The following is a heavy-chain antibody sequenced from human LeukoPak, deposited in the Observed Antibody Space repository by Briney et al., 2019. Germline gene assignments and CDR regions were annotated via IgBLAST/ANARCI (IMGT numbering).Heavy chain of an antibody. CDR1: GFTFSSHA. Sequence: GGSLRLSCAASGFTFSSHAMVWVRQAPGKGLEWVSATGGLGGSTYYAGSVKGRFTISRDNSRNTLYLQMDGLRADDTAVYYCARDAGVVAVHYFDHWGHGTLATVSS. CDR2: TGGLGGST. D-gene: IGHD3-3*01. V-gene: IGHV3-23*01. CDR3: ARDAGVVAVHYFDH. J-gene: IGHJ4*03.